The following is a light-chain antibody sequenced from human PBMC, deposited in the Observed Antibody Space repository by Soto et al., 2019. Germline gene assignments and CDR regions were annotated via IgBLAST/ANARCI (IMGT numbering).Light chain of an antibody. J-gene: IGKJ1*01. CDR3: QQYYSTPWT. Sequence: DIVMTQSPDSLAVSLGERATINCKSSQSVLYSSTNKNNLAWYQQKPGQPPKLLIYWASTRESGVPDRFSGSGSGTDFTLTISSLQAEDVAVYYCQQYYSTPWTFGQGTKVEIK. CDR2: WAS. V-gene: IGKV4-1*01. CDR1: QSVLYSSTNKNN.